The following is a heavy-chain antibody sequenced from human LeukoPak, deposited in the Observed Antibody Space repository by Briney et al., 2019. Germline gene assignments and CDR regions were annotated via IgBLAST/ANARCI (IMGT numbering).Heavy chain of an antibody. CDR2: IRYGADTA. CDR3: AKGLTTHDY. J-gene: IGHJ4*02. D-gene: IGHD4-11*01. Sequence: PGGSLRLSCAASGFTFSTFAMIWVRQPPGKGLEWVSTIRYGADTAYYADSVKGRFTISRDNSKNVLYLQMNSLRADDTALYYCAKGLTTHDYWGQGTLVTVSS. CDR1: GFTFSTFA. V-gene: IGHV3-23*01.